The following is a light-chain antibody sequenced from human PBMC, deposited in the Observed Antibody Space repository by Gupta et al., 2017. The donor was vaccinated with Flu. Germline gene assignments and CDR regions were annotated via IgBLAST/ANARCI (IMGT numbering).Light chain of an antibody. J-gene: IGKJ1*01. CDR1: QSVTTR. V-gene: IGKV1-5*03. CDR3: KQYRSTPWT. CDR2: RAS. Sequence: DIQMTQSPSTLSASVGDRVTITCRASQSVTTRLAWYQQKPGQAPKFLIYRASSLESGVPSRFSGSGSGTEFTLTISSLQPDDFAAYYCKQYRSTPWTFGQGTKVEIK.